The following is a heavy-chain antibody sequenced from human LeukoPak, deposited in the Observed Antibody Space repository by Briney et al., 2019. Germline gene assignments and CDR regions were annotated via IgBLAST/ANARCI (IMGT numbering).Heavy chain of an antibody. CDR1: GFTVSSNY. Sequence: GGSLRLSCAASGFTVSSNYMSWVRQAPGKGLEWVSVIYSGGSTYYADSVKGRFTTSRDNSKNTLYLQMNSLRAEDTAVYYCARDIGVGATTTFDYWGQGTLVTVSS. CDR3: ARDIGVGATTTFDY. V-gene: IGHV3-66*01. CDR2: IYSGGST. J-gene: IGHJ4*02. D-gene: IGHD1-26*01.